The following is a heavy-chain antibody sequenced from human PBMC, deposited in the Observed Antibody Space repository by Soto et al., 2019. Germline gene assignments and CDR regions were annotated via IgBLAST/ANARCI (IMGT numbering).Heavy chain of an antibody. CDR3: ARPYSSGWYGAFDI. V-gene: IGHV4-59*01. CDR1: GGSISTYY. J-gene: IGHJ3*02. CDR2: ISYSGST. D-gene: IGHD6-19*01. Sequence: QVQLRESGPGLVKPSETLSLTCTVSGGSISTYYWSWIRQPPGKGLEWIGCISYSGSTNYNPSLKSRVTISIDTSKNQFSLKLSSVTAADTAVYYCARPYSSGWYGAFDIWGQGTMVTVSS.